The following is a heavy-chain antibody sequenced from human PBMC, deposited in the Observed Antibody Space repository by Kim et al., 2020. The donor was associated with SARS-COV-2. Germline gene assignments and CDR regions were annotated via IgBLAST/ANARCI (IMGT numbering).Heavy chain of an antibody. J-gene: IGHJ4*02. D-gene: IGHD3-22*01. CDR3: ASQLHYYDSSGYYDY. V-gene: IGHV4-30-2*01. Sequence: PSLKSRVTISVARSKNQVSLKLSSVTAADTAVYYCASQLHYYDSSGYYDYWGQGTLVTVSS.